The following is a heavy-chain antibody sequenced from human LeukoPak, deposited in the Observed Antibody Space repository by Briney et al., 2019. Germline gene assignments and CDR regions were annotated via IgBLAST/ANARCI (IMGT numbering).Heavy chain of an antibody. CDR2: MNPNSGNA. Sequence: GASVKVSCKASGYTFTSYDINWVRQATGQGLEWMGWMNPNSGNAGYAQNFQGRVTITGDTSMSTAYMELSSLRSEDTAVYYCASSAGVVVPWGYYYMDVWGKGTTVTVSS. CDR3: ASSAGVVVPWGYYYMDV. CDR1: GYTFTSYD. J-gene: IGHJ6*03. V-gene: IGHV1-8*03. D-gene: IGHD3-3*01.